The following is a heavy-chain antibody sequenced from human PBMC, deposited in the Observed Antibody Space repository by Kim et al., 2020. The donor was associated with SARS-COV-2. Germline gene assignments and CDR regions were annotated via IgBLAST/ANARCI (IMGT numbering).Heavy chain of an antibody. CDR3: ARTPGAFIAAAGPLDP. Sequence: SGKGRFTISRDNAKNSLYLQMNSLRAEDTAVYYCARTPGAFIAAAGPLDPWGQGTLVTVSS. D-gene: IGHD6-13*01. V-gene: IGHV3-21*01. J-gene: IGHJ5*02.